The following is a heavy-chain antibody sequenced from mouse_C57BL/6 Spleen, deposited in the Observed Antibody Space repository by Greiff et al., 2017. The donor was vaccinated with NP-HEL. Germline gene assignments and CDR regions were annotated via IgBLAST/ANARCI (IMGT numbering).Heavy chain of an antibody. CDR1: GFNIKDYY. CDR2: IDPEDGET. J-gene: IGHJ4*01. D-gene: IGHD1-1*01. CDR3: ARGSSPHYYAMDY. Sequence: EVQLQQSGAELVKPGASVKLSCTASGFNIKDYYMHWVKQRTEQGLEWIGRIDPEDGETKYAPKFQGRATITADTSANTACLQLSSLTSEDTAVYYCARGSSPHYYAMDYWGQGTSVTVAS. V-gene: IGHV14-2*01.